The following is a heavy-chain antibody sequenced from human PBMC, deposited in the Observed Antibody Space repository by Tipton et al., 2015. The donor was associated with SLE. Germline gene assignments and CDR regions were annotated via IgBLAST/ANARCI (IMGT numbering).Heavy chain of an antibody. V-gene: IGHV3-23*01. D-gene: IGHD2-2*01. CDR2: ISGSGGST. Sequence: GSLRLSCAASGFTFSSYSMNWVRQAPGKGLEWVSAISGSGGSTYYADSVKGRFTISRDNSKNTLYLQMNSLRAEDTAVYYCAKQVMPVLDYWGQGTLVTVSS. CDR1: GFTFSSYS. CDR3: AKQVMPVLDY. J-gene: IGHJ4*02.